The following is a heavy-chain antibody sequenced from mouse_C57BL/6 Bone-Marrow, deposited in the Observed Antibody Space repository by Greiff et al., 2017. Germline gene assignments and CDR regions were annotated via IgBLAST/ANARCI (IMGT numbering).Heavy chain of an antibody. J-gene: IGHJ3*01. CDR2: INSDGGST. CDR3: ARRGIVTRAY. V-gene: IGHV5-2*01. Sequence: EVQLVESGGGLVQPGESLKLSCESNEYEFPSHDMSWVRKTPEKRLELVAAINSDGGSTYYPDTMERSFIISTDTNKKTMYLQMSSLRSEDTALYYWARRGIVTRAYWGQGTLVTVSA. CDR1: EYEFPSHD. D-gene: IGHD2-5*01.